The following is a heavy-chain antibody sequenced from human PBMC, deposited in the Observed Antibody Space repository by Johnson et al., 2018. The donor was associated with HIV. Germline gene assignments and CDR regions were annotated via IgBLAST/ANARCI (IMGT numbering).Heavy chain of an antibody. CDR1: GFTFSSYA. D-gene: IGHD6-13*01. CDR2: ISGSGGST. V-gene: IGHV3-23*04. J-gene: IGHJ3*02. Sequence: VQLVESGGGVVQPGRSLRLSCAASGFTFSSYAMSWVRQAPGKGLEWVSAISGSGGSTYYADSVKGRFTISRDNSKNTLYLQMNSLRAEDTAVYYCASLGSSLFGAFDIWGQGTMVTVSS. CDR3: ASLGSSLFGAFDI.